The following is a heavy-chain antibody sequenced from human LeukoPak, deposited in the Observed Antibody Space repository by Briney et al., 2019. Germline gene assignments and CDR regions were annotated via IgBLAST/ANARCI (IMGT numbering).Heavy chain of an antibody. CDR1: GFIVSANY. V-gene: IGHV3-53*04. CDR2: IYSGGST. Sequence: GGSLRLSCAASGFIVSANYMSWVRQAPGKGLEWVSVIYSGGSTYYADSVKGRFTISRHNSQNTVYLQMNSLTAEDTAVYYCARATTVQMAPYYFDYWGQGTLVTVSS. D-gene: IGHD1-14*01. CDR3: ARATTVQMAPYYFDY. J-gene: IGHJ4*02.